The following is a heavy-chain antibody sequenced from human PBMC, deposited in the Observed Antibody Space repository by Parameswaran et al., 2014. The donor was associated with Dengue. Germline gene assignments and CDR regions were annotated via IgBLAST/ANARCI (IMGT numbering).Heavy chain of an antibody. V-gene: IGHV1-2*02. J-gene: IGHJ6*02. D-gene: IGHD5-18*01. Sequence: WVRQAPGQGLEWMGWINPNSGGTNYAQKFQGRVTMTRDTSISTAYMELSRLRSDDTAVYYCARQLIYYYYGMDVWGQGTTVTVLL. CDR2: INPNSGGT. CDR3: ARQLIYYYYGMDV.